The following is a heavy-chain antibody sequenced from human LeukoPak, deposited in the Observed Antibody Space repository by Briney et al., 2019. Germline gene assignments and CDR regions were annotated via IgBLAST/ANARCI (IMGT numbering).Heavy chain of an antibody. CDR3: AKDFTTGGSGSYLDTYFDY. CDR2: ISGSGANI. V-gene: IGHV3-23*01. D-gene: IGHD3-10*01. CDR1: AVTFGNYA. J-gene: IGHJ4*02. Sequence: GGSLRLSCAAAAVTFGNYAMSWVRQAPGKGLEWVAAISGSGANIHYADSVKGRFTISRDNSKNTLYLQMNSLRAEDTAVYFCAKDFTTGGSGSYLDTYFDYWGQGTLVTVSS.